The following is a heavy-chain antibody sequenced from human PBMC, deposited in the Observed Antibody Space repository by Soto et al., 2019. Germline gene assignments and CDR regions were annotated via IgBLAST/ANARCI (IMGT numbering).Heavy chain of an antibody. V-gene: IGHV1-69*01. CDR1: GGGTLSNDA. D-gene: IGHD2-21*02. CDR3: AREVVTETTWGSFDS. J-gene: IGHJ4*02. CDR2: ISPFFGTT. Sequence: QVHLVQSGADGRKSGSSVRVSCTASGGGTLSNDAISWVRQAPGQGLEWLGRISPFFGTTDYSQSFQGRLTMTADASTSTVYVDLRSLKSDDTAVYYCAREVVTETTWGSFDSWGQGTLVTVSS.